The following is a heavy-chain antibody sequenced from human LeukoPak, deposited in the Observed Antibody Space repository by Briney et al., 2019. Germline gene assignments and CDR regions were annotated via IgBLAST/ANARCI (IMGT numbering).Heavy chain of an antibody. CDR2: IYYSGST. CDR3: ARLYGNYQNYFDY. V-gene: IGHV4-59*12. CDR1: GGSISSYY. D-gene: IGHD1-7*01. J-gene: IGHJ4*02. Sequence: SETLSLTCTVSGGSISSYYWSWIRQPPGKGLEWIGYIYYSGSTNYNPSLKSRATISVDTSKNQFSLKLRSVTAADTAVYYCARLYGNYQNYFDYWGQGTLVTVSS.